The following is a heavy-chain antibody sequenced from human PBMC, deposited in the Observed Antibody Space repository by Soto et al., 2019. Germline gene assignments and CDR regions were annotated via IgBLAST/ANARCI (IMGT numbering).Heavy chain of an antibody. V-gene: IGHV3-9*01. Sequence: GGSLRLSCAASGFTFDDYAMHWVRHPPGKGLEWVSGITWNSGSIAYADSVKGRFTISRDNAKNSLYLQMNSLRAEDTALYYCAKGQEGAVESVFDYWGQGTLVTVSS. CDR1: GFTFDDYA. D-gene: IGHD6-19*01. CDR3: AKGQEGAVESVFDY. CDR2: ITWNSGSI. J-gene: IGHJ4*02.